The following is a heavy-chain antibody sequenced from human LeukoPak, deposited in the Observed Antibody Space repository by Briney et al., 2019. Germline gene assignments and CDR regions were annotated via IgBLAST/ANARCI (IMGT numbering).Heavy chain of an antibody. V-gene: IGHV3-43*01. Sequence: GGSLRLSCAASGFTFDDYSMQWVRAGPGRGVDWVCVISWDGGSTSYADSVKGRFYISRDNSKNSLYLQMNSLRSEDSALYDCAKDRGGVDYWGQGTLVTVSS. CDR2: ISWDGGST. J-gene: IGHJ4*02. CDR1: GFTFDDYS. D-gene: IGHD3-16*01. CDR3: AKDRGGVDY.